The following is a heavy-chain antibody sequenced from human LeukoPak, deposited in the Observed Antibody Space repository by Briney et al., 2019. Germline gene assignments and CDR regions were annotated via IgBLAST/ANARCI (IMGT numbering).Heavy chain of an antibody. Sequence: GGSLRLSRAASGFTFGSYAMSWVRQAPGKGLEWVSAIGGRGGNTYYSDSVKGRFTISRDNSKNTLYLQMNSLRAEDTAVYYCATWNYVTYWGQGTLVTVSS. CDR2: IGGRGGNT. D-gene: IGHD1-7*01. CDR3: ATWNYVTY. CDR1: GFTFGSYA. V-gene: IGHV3-23*01. J-gene: IGHJ4*02.